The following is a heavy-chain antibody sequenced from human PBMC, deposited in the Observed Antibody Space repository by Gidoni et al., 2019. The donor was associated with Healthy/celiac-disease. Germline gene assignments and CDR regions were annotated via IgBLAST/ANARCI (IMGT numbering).Heavy chain of an antibody. Sequence: QVQLQESGPGLVKPSHTLSLTCTVSGGSLSSGGYYWSWIRQHPGKGLEWIGYIYYSGSTYYNPSLKSRVTISVDTSKNQFSLKLSSVTAADTAVYYCARDLGVAAAAMGWFDPWGQGTLVTVSS. D-gene: IGHD6-13*01. CDR3: ARDLGVAAAAMGWFDP. V-gene: IGHV4-31*03. J-gene: IGHJ5*02. CDR1: GGSLSSGGYY. CDR2: IYYSGST.